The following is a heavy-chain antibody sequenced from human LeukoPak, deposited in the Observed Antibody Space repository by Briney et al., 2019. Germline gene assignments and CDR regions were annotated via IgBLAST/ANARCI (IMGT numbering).Heavy chain of an antibody. CDR1: GFTFSSYW. Sequence: GGSLRLSCAASGFTFSSYWMSWVRQAPGKGLEWVANIKQDGSEKYYVDSVKGRFTISRDNSKNTLYLQMNSLRAEDTAVYYCAKSLIVGAPVDWGQGTLVTVSS. D-gene: IGHD1-26*01. CDR3: AKSLIVGAPVD. CDR2: IKQDGSEK. V-gene: IGHV3-7*01. J-gene: IGHJ4*02.